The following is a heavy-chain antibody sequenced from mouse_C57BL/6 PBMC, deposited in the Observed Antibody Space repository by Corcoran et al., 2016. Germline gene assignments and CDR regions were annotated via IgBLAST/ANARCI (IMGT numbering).Heavy chain of an antibody. D-gene: IGHD1-1*01. CDR1: GFSLSTSGMG. CDR2: IYWDDDK. Sequence: QVTLKESGPGILQSSQTLSLTCSFSGFSLSTSGMGVSWIRQPSGKGLEWLAHIYWDDDKRYNPSLKSRLTISKDTSRNQVFLKITSVDTADTATYYCARTRGSSPWLAYWGQGTLVTVSA. CDR3: ARTRGSSPWLAY. J-gene: IGHJ3*01. V-gene: IGHV8-12*01.